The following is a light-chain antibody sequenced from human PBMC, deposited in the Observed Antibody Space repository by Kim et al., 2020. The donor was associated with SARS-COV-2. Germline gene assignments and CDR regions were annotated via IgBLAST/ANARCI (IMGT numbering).Light chain of an antibody. V-gene: IGLV3-1*01. Sequence: SYELTQPPSVSVSPGQTASITCSGDKLGDKYAFWYQQKPGHSPVLVIYQDNKRPSGIPERFSGSNSANTATLTISGTQAMVEADYYCQAWDRSTAVFGGG. CDR2: QDN. CDR1: KLGDKY. CDR3: QAWDRSTAV. J-gene: IGLJ2*01.